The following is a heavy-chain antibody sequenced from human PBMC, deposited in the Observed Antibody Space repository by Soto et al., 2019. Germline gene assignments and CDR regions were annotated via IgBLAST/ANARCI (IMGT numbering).Heavy chain of an antibody. D-gene: IGHD3-10*01. CDR1: GGSISSGGYY. CDR3: AREVMVRDSNYMDV. Sequence: SETLSLTCTVSGGSISSGGYYWSWIRQHPGKGLEWIGYIYYSGSTYYNPSLKSRVTISVDTSKNQFSLKLSSVTAADTAVYYCAREVMVRDSNYMDVWGKGTTVTV. CDR2: IYYSGST. J-gene: IGHJ6*03. V-gene: IGHV4-31*03.